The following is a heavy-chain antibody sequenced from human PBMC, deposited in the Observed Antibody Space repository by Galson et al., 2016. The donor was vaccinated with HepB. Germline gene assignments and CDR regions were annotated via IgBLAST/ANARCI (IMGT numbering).Heavy chain of an antibody. J-gene: IGHJ6*02. Sequence: SLRLSCAASGFTFSSDSMNWVRQVPGKGLEWVSSITSTSSHVYYADSVKGRFTMSRDNAENSLYLQMNSLRAEDTAMYYCARVYSRSSPTFFHGLEVWGQGTTVTVSS. CDR1: GFTFSSDS. CDR2: ITSTSSHV. V-gene: IGHV3-21*01. D-gene: IGHD6-6*01. CDR3: ARVYSRSSPTFFHGLEV.